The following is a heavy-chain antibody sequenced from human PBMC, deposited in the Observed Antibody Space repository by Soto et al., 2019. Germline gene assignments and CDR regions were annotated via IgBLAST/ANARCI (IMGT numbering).Heavy chain of an antibody. CDR3: ARQLGPQNGSGKKGWFDP. V-gene: IGHV2-5*02. CDR2: IYWDDDK. Sequence: QITLKESGPTLVNPTQTLTLTCTFSGFSLSTSGVGVGWIRQPPGKALEWLALIYWDDDKRYSPSLKSRLTITKDPSKNQVVLTMTNMDPVDTATYYCARQLGPQNGSGKKGWFDPWGQGTLVTVSS. J-gene: IGHJ5*02. D-gene: IGHD3-10*01. CDR1: GFSLSTSGVG.